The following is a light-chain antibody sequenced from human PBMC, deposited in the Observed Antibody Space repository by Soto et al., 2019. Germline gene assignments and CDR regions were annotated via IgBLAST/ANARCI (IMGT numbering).Light chain of an antibody. Sequence: DIVMTQSPDSLAVSLGERATIDCKSNQTVLYSSNNKNNLAWYQQKPGQPPKLLIYWASTRESGVPDRFSGSGSGTDFTLTISSLQAEDVAVYYCQQYYSIPPTFGQGTNLEIK. CDR2: WAS. V-gene: IGKV4-1*01. CDR3: QQYYSIPPT. J-gene: IGKJ2*01. CDR1: QTVLYSSNNKNN.